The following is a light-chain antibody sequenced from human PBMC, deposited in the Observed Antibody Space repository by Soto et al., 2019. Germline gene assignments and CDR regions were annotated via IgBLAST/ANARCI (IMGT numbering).Light chain of an antibody. CDR1: YSDVGAYTY. CDR2: GVS. CDR3: SSYTTSSTYV. Sequence: ALTQPASVSGSPGQSITISCTGTYSDVGAYTYVSWYQHHPGKAPKLMVSGVSNRPSGVSDRFSGSKSGNTASLTISGLQAEDEADYYCSSYTTSSTYVFGTGTKVTVL. J-gene: IGLJ1*01. V-gene: IGLV2-14*03.